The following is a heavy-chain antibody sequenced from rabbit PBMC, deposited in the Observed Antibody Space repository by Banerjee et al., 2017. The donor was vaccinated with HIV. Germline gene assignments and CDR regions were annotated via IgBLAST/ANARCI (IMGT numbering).Heavy chain of an antibody. J-gene: IGHJ6*01. CDR2: IYGGVVGST. CDR3: ARGSAAMTLVITGFYFGL. CDR1: GFSFSTDYY. V-gene: IGHV1S45*01. Sequence: QQQLEESGGGLVKPGGTLTLTCSASGFSFSTDYYLCWVRQAPGKGLESIACIYGGVVGSTYYATWAKGRFTISKTSSTTVTLQMTSLTAADTATYFCARGSAAMTLVITGFYFGLRGPGTLVTVS. D-gene: IGHD2-1*01.